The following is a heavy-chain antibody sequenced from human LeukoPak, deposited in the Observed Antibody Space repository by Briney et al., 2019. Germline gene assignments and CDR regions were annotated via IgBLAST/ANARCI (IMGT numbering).Heavy chain of an antibody. CDR2: IYHSGGT. CDR3: VANGYYCLDV. Sequence: SGTLSLTCAVSGGSISRRTNWWSWVRQPPGKVLEWIGEIYHSGGTNYNPSLKSRITISVDKSQNQFSLKVDSLTAADTAVYYCVANGYYCLDVWGKGTTVTVSS. D-gene: IGHD2-8*01. J-gene: IGHJ6*03. V-gene: IGHV4-4*02. CDR1: GGSISRRTNW.